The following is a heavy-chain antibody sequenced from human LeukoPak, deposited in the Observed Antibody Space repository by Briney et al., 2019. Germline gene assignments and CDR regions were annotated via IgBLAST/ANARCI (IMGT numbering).Heavy chain of an antibody. Sequence: PGGSLRLSCAASGFTFSSYGMHWVRQAPGKGLEWVALIWYDGNNKYYADSVKGRFTISRDNSKNTLYLQLNSLRAEDTAVYYCARAYDFWSGYFDYWGQGTLVTVSS. CDR1: GFTFSSYG. CDR3: ARAYDFWSGYFDY. CDR2: IWYDGNNK. D-gene: IGHD3-3*01. V-gene: IGHV3-33*01. J-gene: IGHJ4*02.